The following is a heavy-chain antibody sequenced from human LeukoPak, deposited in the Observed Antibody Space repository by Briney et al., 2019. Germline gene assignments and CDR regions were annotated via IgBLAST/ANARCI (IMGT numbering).Heavy chain of an antibody. D-gene: IGHD6-13*01. CDR1: GYTFTRYY. J-gene: IGHJ5*02. Sequence: ASVTVSRKASGYTFTRYYMHWVRQAPGQGLEWMGIINPSGGSTSYAQKFQGRVTMTRDTSTSTVYMELSSLRSEDTAVYYCARDVSNLIGIEAAGSVPDWFEPWGQGTLVTVSS. CDR3: ARDVSNLIGIEAAGSVPDWFEP. CDR2: INPSGGST. V-gene: IGHV1-46*01.